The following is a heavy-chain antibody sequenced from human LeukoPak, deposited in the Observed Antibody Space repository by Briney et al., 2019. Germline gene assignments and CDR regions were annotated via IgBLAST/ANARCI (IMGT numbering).Heavy chain of an antibody. CDR3: ASATGSFIPPTYYYYGMDV. CDR2: ISSSGSTI. J-gene: IGHJ6*02. D-gene: IGHD3-10*01. CDR1: GFTFSDYY. V-gene: IGHV3-11*01. Sequence: KPGGSLRLSCAASGFTFSDYYMSWIRQAPGKGLEWVSYISSSGSTIYYADSVKGRFTISRDNAKNSLYLQMNSLRAEDTAVYYCASATGSFIPPTYYYYGMDVWGQGTTVTVSS.